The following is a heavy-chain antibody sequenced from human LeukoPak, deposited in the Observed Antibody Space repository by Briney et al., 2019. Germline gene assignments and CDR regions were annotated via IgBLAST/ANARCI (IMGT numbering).Heavy chain of an antibody. V-gene: IGHV4-34*01. CDR2: INHSGST. D-gene: IGHD3-22*01. J-gene: IGHJ4*02. Sequence: SETLSLTCAVYGGSFSGYYWSWIRQPPGKGLEWIGEINHSGSTNYNPSLKSRVTISVDTSKNQFSLKLSSVTAADTAVYYCARVRYYDSSGYYYPFSKFDYWGQGTLVTVSS. CDR3: ARVRYYDSSGYYYPFSKFDY. CDR1: GGSFSGYY.